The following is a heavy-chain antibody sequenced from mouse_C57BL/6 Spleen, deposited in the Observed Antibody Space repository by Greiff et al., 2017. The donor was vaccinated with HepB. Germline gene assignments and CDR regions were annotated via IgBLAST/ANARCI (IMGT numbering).Heavy chain of an antibody. CDR1: GFTFSSYA. J-gene: IGHJ2*01. CDR2: ISDGGSYT. CDR3: ARGGTTVVRSYFDY. Sequence: EVKLVESGGGLVKPGGSLKLSCAASGFTFSSYAMSWVRQTPEKRLEWVATISDGGSYTYYPDNVKGRFTISRDNAKNNLYLQMSHLKSEDTAMYYCARGGTTVVRSYFDYWGQGTTLTVSS. D-gene: IGHD1-1*01. V-gene: IGHV5-4*03.